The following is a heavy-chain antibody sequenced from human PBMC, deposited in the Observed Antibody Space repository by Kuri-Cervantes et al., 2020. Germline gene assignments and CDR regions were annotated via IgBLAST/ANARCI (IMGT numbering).Heavy chain of an antibody. CDR1: GYTFTSYD. V-gene: IGHV1-8*02. D-gene: IGHD3-22*01. CDR3: ARELDYYDSSGYAH. Sequence: ASVKVSCKASGYTFTSYDINWVRQATGQGLEWMGWMNPNSGNTGYAQKFQGRVTMTRNTSISTAYMELSRLRSDDTAVYYCARELDYYDSSGYAHWGQGTLVTVSS. J-gene: IGHJ4*02. CDR2: MNPNSGNT.